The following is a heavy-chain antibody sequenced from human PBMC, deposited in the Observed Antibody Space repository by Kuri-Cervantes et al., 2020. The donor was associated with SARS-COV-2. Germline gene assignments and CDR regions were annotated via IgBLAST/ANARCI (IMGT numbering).Heavy chain of an antibody. J-gene: IGHJ5*02. D-gene: IGHD1-7*01. CDR1: GGSFSGYY. V-gene: IGHV4-34*01. Sequence: SETLSLTCAVYGGSFSGYYWSWIRQPPGKGLEWIGEINHSGSTNYKPSLKSRVTISVDTSKNQFSLKLSSVTAADTAVYYCASVPDWNYDEGWFDPWGQRTLVTVSS. CDR2: INHSGST. CDR3: ASVPDWNYDEGWFDP.